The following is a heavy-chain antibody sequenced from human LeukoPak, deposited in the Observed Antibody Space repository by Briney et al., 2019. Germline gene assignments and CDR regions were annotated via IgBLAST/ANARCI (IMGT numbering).Heavy chain of an antibody. Sequence: GGPLRLSCAASGFTFSSYAMSWVRQAPGKGLEWVSAISGSGGSTYYADSVKGRFTISRDNSKNTLYLQMNSLRAEDTAVYYCAKDLGVGIAAAGYYFDYWGQGTLVTVSS. CDR2: ISGSGGST. CDR3: AKDLGVGIAAAGYYFDY. D-gene: IGHD6-13*01. V-gene: IGHV3-23*01. CDR1: GFTFSSYA. J-gene: IGHJ4*02.